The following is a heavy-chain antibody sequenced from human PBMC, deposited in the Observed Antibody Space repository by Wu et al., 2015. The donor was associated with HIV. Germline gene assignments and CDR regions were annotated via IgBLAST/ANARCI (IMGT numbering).Heavy chain of an antibody. V-gene: IGHV1-3*01. CDR1: GFQYGSWH. CDR3: AREKDWGAFGFGEM. J-gene: IGHJ3*01. Sequence: QSAAEVKKPGASVRISCKSVGFQYGSWHIHWLRQTPGQPPEWMGWANCATAELKYAKKFQGKVIFVIDPQWLTTHLDVRNLRPDDTATYYCAREKDWGAFGFGEMWGQGTPLIVSS. CDR2: ANCATAEL. D-gene: IGHD3-10*01.